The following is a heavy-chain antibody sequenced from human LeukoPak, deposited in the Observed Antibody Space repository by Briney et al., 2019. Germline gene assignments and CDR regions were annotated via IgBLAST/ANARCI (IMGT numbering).Heavy chain of an antibody. D-gene: IGHD2-15*01. CDR1: GFTVSSNY. CDR3: ANAQIVVVVAATPVPFDY. J-gene: IGHJ4*02. CDR2: IYSGGST. V-gene: IGHV3-53*01. Sequence: GGSLRLSCAASGFTVSSNYMSWVRQAPGKGLEWFSVIYSGGSTYYADSVKGRFTISRDNSKNTLYLQMNSLRAEDTAVYYCANAQIVVVVAATPVPFDYWGQGTLVTVSS.